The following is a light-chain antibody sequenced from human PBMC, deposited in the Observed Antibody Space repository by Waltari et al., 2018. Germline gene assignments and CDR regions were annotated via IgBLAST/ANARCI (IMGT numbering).Light chain of an antibody. J-gene: IGLJ2*01. Sequence: QSALTQPASVSGSPGQSSTISCTGTSSDVGGYKYGSWYQQHPGKAPKVIIYDVSNRPSGVSNRFSGSKSGNTASLTISGLQAEDEAEYYCSSHTSNSVVVFGGGTKLTVL. CDR3: SSHTSNSVVV. CDR1: SSDVGGYKY. CDR2: DVS. V-gene: IGLV2-14*03.